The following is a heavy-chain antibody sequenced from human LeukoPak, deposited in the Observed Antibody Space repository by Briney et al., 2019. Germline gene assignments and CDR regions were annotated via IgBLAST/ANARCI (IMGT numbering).Heavy chain of an antibody. V-gene: IGHV4-59*08. CDR2: IYYSGST. J-gene: IGHJ4*02. CDR1: VDSISSYY. CDR3: ARHGSRAVAGYFDY. Sequence: KASEALSLTCTVSVDSISSYYWSWIRQSPGKGLEWIGYIYYSGSTYYNPSLTSRVTISVDTSKNQFSLRLTSVTAADTAGYYCARHGSRAVAGYFDYWGQGTLVTVSS. D-gene: IGHD6-19*01.